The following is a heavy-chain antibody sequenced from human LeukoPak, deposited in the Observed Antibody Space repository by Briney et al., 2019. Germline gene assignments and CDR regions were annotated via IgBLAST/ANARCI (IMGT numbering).Heavy chain of an antibody. CDR3: AKSQTKWELSY. Sequence: GGSLRLSCAASGFTFSSYGMHWVRQAPGKGLEWVAVISYDGSNKYYADSVKGRFTISRDNSTNTLYLQMNSLRAEDTAVYYCAKSQTKWELSYWGQGTLVTVSS. J-gene: IGHJ4*02. V-gene: IGHV3-30*18. CDR2: ISYDGSNK. CDR1: GFTFSSYG. D-gene: IGHD1-26*01.